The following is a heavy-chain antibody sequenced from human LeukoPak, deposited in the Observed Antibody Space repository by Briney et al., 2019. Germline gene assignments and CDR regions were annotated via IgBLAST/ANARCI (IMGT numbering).Heavy chain of an antibody. CDR1: GITFSSYE. D-gene: IGHD3-10*02. Sequence: GGSLRLSCAASGITFSSYEMNWVRRAPGKGLEWVSYISSSGSTIYYADSVKGRFTISRDNAKNSLYLQMNSLRAEDTAVYYCAELGITMIGGVWGKGTTVTISS. CDR3: AELGITMIGGV. V-gene: IGHV3-48*03. J-gene: IGHJ6*04. CDR2: ISSSGSTI.